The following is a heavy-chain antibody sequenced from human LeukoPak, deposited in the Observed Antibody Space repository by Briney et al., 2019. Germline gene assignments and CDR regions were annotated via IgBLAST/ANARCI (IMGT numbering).Heavy chain of an antibody. J-gene: IGHJ4*02. D-gene: IGHD3-16*01. CDR1: GFTFTNFW. CDR2: INENGREE. V-gene: IGHV3-7*01. Sequence: GGSLRLSCDASGFTFTNFWMSWVRQAPGKGPEWVANINENGREEKYVDSLKGRFSISRDNAKNSLYLQMTSLRDEDTAVYYCVRDARGGHNDYWGQGILVTVSS. CDR3: VRDARGGHNDY.